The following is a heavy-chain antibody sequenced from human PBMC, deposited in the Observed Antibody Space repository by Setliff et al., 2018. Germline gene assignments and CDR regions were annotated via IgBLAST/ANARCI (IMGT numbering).Heavy chain of an antibody. CDR1: GFNFNLYN. V-gene: IGHV3-48*01. CDR3: ARGGTTIRRYDC. D-gene: IGHD1-1*01. J-gene: IGHJ4*02. CDR2: IISNSLTI. Sequence: PGGSLRLSCAASGFNFNLYNMNWVRQAPGKGLEWVSYIISNSLTIHYADSVRGRFTISRDNARNSLYLQMDNLRAEDTAVYYCARGGTTIRRYDCWGQGTLVTVSS.